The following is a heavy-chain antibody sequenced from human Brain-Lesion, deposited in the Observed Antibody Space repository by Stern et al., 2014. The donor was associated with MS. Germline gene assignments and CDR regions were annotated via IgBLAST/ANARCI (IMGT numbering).Heavy chain of an antibody. J-gene: IGHJ4*02. CDR1: GFTFSSYG. D-gene: IGHD3-16*02. Sequence: VQLVESGGGVVPPGRPLMLSCAASGFTFSSYGLHWVRQAPGKGLEWLAGITYDGSDKNYADYVKGRFTISRDNPQHTRYMEMNSLKVDDPDSYYCGKDRYWFTYVFDYWGRGSLVTVSS. V-gene: IGHV3-30*18. CDR2: ITYDGSDK. CDR3: GKDRYWFTYVFDY.